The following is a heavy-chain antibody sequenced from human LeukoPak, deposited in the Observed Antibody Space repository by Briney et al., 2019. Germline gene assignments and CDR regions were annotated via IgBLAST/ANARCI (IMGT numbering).Heavy chain of an antibody. V-gene: IGHV1-46*01. D-gene: IGHD3-3*01. CDR3: ARDATIFGVAHYYSPPDY. J-gene: IGHJ4*02. CDR1: GYTFTSYY. CDR2: INPSGGST. Sequence: ASVKVSCKASGYTFTSYYMHWVRQAPGQGLEWMGIINPSGGSTSYAQKFQGRVTMTRDTSTSTVYMELSSLRSEDTAVYYCARDATIFGVAHYYSPPDYWGQGTLVTVSS.